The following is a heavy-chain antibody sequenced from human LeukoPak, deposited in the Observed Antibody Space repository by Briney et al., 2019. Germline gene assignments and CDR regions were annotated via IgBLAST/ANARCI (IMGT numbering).Heavy chain of an antibody. J-gene: IGHJ4*02. CDR1: GFTFSSYA. Sequence: GGSLRLSCAASGFTFSSYAMSWVRQAPGKGLEWVSAISGSGGSTYYADSVKGRFTISRDNSKNTVYLKINSLRAEDTAVYYRAKRDYDSSGYYSVGGWGQGTLVTVSS. CDR2: ISGSGGST. D-gene: IGHD3-22*01. CDR3: AKRDYDSSGYYSVGG. V-gene: IGHV3-23*01.